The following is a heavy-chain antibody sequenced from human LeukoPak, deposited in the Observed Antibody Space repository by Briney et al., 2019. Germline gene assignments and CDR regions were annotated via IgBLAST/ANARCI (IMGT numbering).Heavy chain of an antibody. D-gene: IGHD6-19*01. CDR3: AVTAVAGNVDY. V-gene: IGHV3-23*01. Sequence: GGSLRLSCAASGIIITSYWMSWVRQAPGKGLEWVSAISGSGGSTYYADSVKGRFTISRDNSKNTLYLQMNSLRAEDTAVYYCAVTAVAGNVDYWGQGTLVTVSS. CDR2: ISGSGGST. J-gene: IGHJ4*02. CDR1: GIIITSYW.